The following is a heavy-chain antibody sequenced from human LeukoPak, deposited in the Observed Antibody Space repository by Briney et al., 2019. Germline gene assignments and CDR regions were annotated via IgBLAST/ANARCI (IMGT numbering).Heavy chain of an antibody. Sequence: ASVKVSCKASGYTFTSYDINWVRPATGQGLEWMGWMNPNSGNTGYAQKFQGRVTMTRNTSISTAYMELSSLRSEDTAVYYCARHPRNYVPTDVWGQGTTVTVSS. CDR2: MNPNSGNT. V-gene: IGHV1-8*01. D-gene: IGHD4-11*01. CDR1: GYTFTSYD. J-gene: IGHJ6*02. CDR3: ARHPRNYVPTDV.